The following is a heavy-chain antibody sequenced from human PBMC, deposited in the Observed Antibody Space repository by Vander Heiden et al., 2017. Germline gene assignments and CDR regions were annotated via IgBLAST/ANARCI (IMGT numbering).Heavy chain of an antibody. J-gene: IGHJ4*02. CDR2: VLVDSGHT. CDR1: GFTFTSPA. CDR3: AAYRGSGTVR. Sequence: QMQLVQSGPAVRPPGTSVTASCTASGFTFTSPARHWVRQARGPRPEWIRWVLVDSGHTNYAQKFRERVTIPRDISTSKAYMVLGSLRSEDPAVYYCAAYRGSGTVRWGQGTLVTVSS. D-gene: IGHD6-19*01. V-gene: IGHV1-58*02.